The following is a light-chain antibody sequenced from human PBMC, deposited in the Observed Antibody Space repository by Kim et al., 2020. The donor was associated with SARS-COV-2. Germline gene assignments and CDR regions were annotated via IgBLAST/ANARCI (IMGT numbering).Light chain of an antibody. J-gene: IGLJ3*02. Sequence: QSALTQPASVSGSPGQSITISCTGTSTDVGGFNYVSWYQQHPDKAPKLVIFDVNKRPSGVSNRFSGSKSGNTASLTISGLQAEDEADYYCSSYTRTSTWVFGGGTKLTVL. CDR3: SSYTRTSTWV. CDR2: DVN. CDR1: STDVGGFNY. V-gene: IGLV2-14*01.